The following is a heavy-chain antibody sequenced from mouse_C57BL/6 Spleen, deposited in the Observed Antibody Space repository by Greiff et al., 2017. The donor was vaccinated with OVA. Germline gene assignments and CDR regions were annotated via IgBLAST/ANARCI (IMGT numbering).Heavy chain of an antibody. CDR1: GFTFSSYA. D-gene: IGHD1-1*01. CDR2: ISSGGDYI. V-gene: IGHV5-9-1*02. J-gene: IGHJ2*01. Sequence: EVKLVESGEGLVKPGGSLKLSCAASGFTFSSYAMSWVRQTPEKRLEWVAYISSGGDYIYYADTVKGRFTFTRDNARNTLYRQMSQLKTEDTAMYYCTREENYDGRGYFDYWGQGTTLTVSS. CDR3: TREENYDGRGYFDY.